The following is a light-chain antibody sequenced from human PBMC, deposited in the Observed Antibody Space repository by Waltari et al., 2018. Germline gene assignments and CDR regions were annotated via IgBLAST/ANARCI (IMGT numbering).Light chain of an antibody. CDR1: QDIDTY. Sequence: IQLTQSPSSLSASVGDRVTITCRASQDIDTYLVWYQQRPGKAPNLLIYAACTLQTGVPSRFSGSGTGTDFALTISSLQPEDFATYYCQQLNTYPWTFGQGTRVEL. CDR3: QQLNTYPWT. V-gene: IGKV1-9*01. CDR2: AAC. J-gene: IGKJ1*01.